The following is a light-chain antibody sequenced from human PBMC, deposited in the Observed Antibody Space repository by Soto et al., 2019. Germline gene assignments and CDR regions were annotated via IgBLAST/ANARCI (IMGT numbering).Light chain of an antibody. CDR3: QQYNSYLWT. CDR2: DAS. V-gene: IGKV1-5*01. J-gene: IGKJ1*01. CDR1: QSISSW. Sequence: DIQMTQSPSTLSASVGDRVTITCRASQSISSWLAWYQQKPGKAPKLLIYDASSLESGVPSRFSGSGSGTEFTLTFSSLQPDDFAADYCQQYNSYLWTFGQGTKVEIK.